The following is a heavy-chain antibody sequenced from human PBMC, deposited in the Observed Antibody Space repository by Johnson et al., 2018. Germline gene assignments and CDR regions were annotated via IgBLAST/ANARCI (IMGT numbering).Heavy chain of an antibody. CDR3: AKGESSGWSPSGNFQH. D-gene: IGHD6-19*01. V-gene: IGHV3-23*04. CDR2: ISGSGGST. Sequence: VQLVQSGGGVVQPGGSLRLSCAASGFTFSSYAMSWVRQAPGKGLEWVSAISGSGGSTYYADSVKGRFIISRDNSKNTLYLQMNSLRAEDTAVYYCAKGESSGWSPSGNFQHWGQGTLVTVSS. CDR1: GFTFSSYA. J-gene: IGHJ1*01.